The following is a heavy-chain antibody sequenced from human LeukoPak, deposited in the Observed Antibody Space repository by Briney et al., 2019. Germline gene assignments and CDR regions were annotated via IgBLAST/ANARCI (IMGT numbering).Heavy chain of an antibody. D-gene: IGHD3-3*01. J-gene: IGHJ4*02. V-gene: IGHV4-38-2*01. CDR3: ARQGGGFWSGSYPFDY. CDR1: GNSISNGYY. CDR2: IYHSGTT. Sequence: PSETLSLTCAVSGNSISNGYYWGWIRQPPGQGLEWIGSIYHSGTTFYNPSLKSRRSISVDTSNNHFSLTLRSVTAEDTAVYYCARQGGGFWSGSYPFDYWGQGTLVAVSS.